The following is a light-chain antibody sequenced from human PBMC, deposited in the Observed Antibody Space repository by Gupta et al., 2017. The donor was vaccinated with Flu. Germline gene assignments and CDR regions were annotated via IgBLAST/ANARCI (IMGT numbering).Light chain of an antibody. Sequence: SSELTQDPAVSVALGQTVRIICQADSLRSYYTSWYQQKPGQAPILVKYRGDVRPSGIPDRFSGSTSRDTASLIITGAQAEDEAVYYCNCRDINGNQLGLGGGTKLTVL. CDR2: RGD. CDR3: NCRDINGNQLG. J-gene: IGLJ3*02. V-gene: IGLV3-19*01. CDR1: SLRSYY.